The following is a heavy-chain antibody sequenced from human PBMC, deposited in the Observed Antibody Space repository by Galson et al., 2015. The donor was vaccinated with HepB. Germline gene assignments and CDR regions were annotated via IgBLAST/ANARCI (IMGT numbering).Heavy chain of an antibody. J-gene: IGHJ3*01. Sequence: SLRLSCATSGFTFSSSAMTWVRQTPGKGLEWVSSVSASGGGTYHADSVKGRFTVSRDNSKNTVFLQMNSLRAEDTAMYYCAKVAVAGTKGAFDLWGQGTMVTVSS. CDR3: AKVAVAGTKGAFDL. D-gene: IGHD6-19*01. V-gene: IGHV3-23*01. CDR1: GFTFSSSA. CDR2: VSASGGGT.